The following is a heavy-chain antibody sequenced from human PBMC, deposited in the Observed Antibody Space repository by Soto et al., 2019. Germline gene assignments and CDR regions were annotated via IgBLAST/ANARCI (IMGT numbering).Heavy chain of an antibody. CDR3: ARGGCSGGSCYFYFDY. CDR1: GYTFTSYG. V-gene: IGHV1-18*01. CDR2: ISAYNGNT. Sequence: ASVKVSCKASGYTFTSYGISWVRQAPGQGLEWMGWISAYNGNTNYAQKPQGRVTMTTDTSTSTAYMELRSLRSDDTAVYYCARGGCSGGSCYFYFDYWGQGTLVTVSS. J-gene: IGHJ4*02. D-gene: IGHD2-15*01.